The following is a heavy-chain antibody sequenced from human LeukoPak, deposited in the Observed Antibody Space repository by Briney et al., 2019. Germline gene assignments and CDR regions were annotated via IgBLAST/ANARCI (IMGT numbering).Heavy chain of an antibody. Sequence: PGGSLRLSCAASGFIFSSYGMHWVRQAPGKGLEWVAVISYDGSNKYYADSVKGRFTISRDNSKNTLYLQMNSLRAEDTAVYYCAKDAAVAGTSEHDYWGQGTLVTVSP. CDR3: AKDAAVAGTSEHDY. V-gene: IGHV3-30*18. D-gene: IGHD6-19*01. J-gene: IGHJ4*02. CDR1: GFIFSSYG. CDR2: ISYDGSNK.